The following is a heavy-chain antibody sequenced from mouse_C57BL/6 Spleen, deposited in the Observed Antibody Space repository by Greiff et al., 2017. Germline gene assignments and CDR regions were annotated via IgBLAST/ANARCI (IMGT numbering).Heavy chain of an antibody. J-gene: IGHJ1*03. D-gene: IGHD1-1*01. V-gene: IGHV2-9-1*01. CDR2: IWTGGGT. Sequence: VQLQEPGPGLVAPSQSLSITCTASGFSLTSYAISWVRQPPGKGLEWLGVIWTGGGTNHNSALKSRLSISKNNSKSQVFLQMNSLQTDDTARYYCTRNSYGSSPFYWYFDVWGTGTTVTVSS. CDR1: GFSLTSYA. CDR3: TRNSYGSSPFYWYFDV.